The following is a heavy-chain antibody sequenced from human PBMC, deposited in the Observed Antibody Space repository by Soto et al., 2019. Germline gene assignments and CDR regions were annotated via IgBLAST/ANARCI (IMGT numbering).Heavy chain of an antibody. D-gene: IGHD2-15*01. J-gene: IGHJ6*03. V-gene: IGHV1-69*02. CDR1: GGTFSSYT. CDR3: ARARGHRSLRNYYYYYMDV. Sequence: QVQLVQSGAEVKKPGSSVKVSCKASGGTFSSYTISWVRQAPGQGLEWMGRIIPILGIANYAQKFQGRVTITADKSTSTAYMELSSLRSEDTAVYYWARARGHRSLRNYYYYYMDVWGKGTTVTVSS. CDR2: IIPILGIA.